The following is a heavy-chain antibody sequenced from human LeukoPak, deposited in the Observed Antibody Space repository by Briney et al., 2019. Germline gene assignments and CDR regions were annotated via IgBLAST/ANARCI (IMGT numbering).Heavy chain of an antibody. CDR1: GGSISSSTYY. CDR2: IYYSRSH. J-gene: IGHJ4*02. V-gene: IGHV4-39*01. CDR3: VRGSTLRHYQY. D-gene: IGHD3-16*01. Sequence: SETLSLTCTVSGGSISSSTYYWGWIRRPPGKGLEGIGGIYYSRSHYYNPSLKSRVTVSVDTSKNQFSLKLSSVTAADTAVYYCVRGSTLRHYQYWGQGTLVTVSS.